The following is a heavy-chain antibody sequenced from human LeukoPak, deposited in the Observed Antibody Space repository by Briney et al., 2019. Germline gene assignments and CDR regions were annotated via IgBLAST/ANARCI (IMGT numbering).Heavy chain of an antibody. D-gene: IGHD5-18*01. CDR2: ISGNGGDT. Sequence: GRSLRLSCAASGFTFSSYAMSWVRQAPGKGLEWVSTISGNGGDTYYADSVKGRFTISRDNSKNTLHLQMNSLRAEDTAVYYCTDKYSYDYWGQGTLVTVSS. CDR3: TDKYSYDY. V-gene: IGHV3-23*01. J-gene: IGHJ4*02. CDR1: GFTFSSYA.